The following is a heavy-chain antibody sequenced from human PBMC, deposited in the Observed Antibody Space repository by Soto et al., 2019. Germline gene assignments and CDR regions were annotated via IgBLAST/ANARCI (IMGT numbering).Heavy chain of an antibody. CDR1: GFTFRSYA. J-gene: IGHJ4*02. D-gene: IGHD6-13*01. CDR3: ARESPGSSSWYDY. CDR2: INSDGSST. V-gene: IGHV3-74*01. Sequence: PGGSLRLSCAASGFTFRSYAMHWVRQAPGKGLVWVSRINSDGSSTSYADSVKGRFTISRDNAKNTLYLQMNSLRAEDTAVYYCARESPGSSSWYDYWGQGTLVTVSS.